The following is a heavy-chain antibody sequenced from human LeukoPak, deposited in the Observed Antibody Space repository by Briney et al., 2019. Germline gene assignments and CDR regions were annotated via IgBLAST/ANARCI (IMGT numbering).Heavy chain of an antibody. D-gene: IGHD3-22*01. CDR1: GGSFSGYY. CDR2: INHSGST. Sequence: SETLSLTCAVYGGSFSGYYWSWIRQPPGKGLEWIGEINHSGSTNYNPSLKSRVTIPVDTSKNQFSLKLSSVTAADTAVYYCARTMNYYYGMDVWGQGTTVTVSS. V-gene: IGHV4-34*01. CDR3: ARTMNYYYGMDV. J-gene: IGHJ6*02.